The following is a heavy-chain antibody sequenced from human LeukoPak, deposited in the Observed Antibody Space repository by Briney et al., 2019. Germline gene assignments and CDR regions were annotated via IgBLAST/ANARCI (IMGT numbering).Heavy chain of an antibody. J-gene: IGHJ4*02. CDR2: INPNSGGT. D-gene: IGHD1-26*01. CDR3: ARHAQSPYSGSFDY. Sequence: ASVKVSCKASGYTFTSYYMHWVRQAPGQGLEWMGWINPNSGGTNYAQKFQGRVTMTRDTSISTAYMELSRLRSDDTAVYYCARHAQSPYSGSFDYWGQGILVTVSS. CDR1: GYTFTSYY. V-gene: IGHV1-2*02.